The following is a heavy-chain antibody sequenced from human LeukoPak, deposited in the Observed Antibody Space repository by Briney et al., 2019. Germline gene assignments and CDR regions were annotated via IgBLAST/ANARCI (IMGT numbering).Heavy chain of an antibody. CDR2: IYYSGST. V-gene: IGHV4-31*03. J-gene: IGHJ4*02. Sequence: SQTLSLTCTVSGGSISSGGYDWSWIRQHPGKGLEWIGYIYYSGSTYYNPSLKSRVTISVDTSKNQFSLKLSSVTAADTAVYYCARYETGYSYGSPYFDYWGQGTLVTVSS. CDR3: ARYETGYSYGSPYFDY. CDR1: GGSISSGGYD. D-gene: IGHD5-18*01.